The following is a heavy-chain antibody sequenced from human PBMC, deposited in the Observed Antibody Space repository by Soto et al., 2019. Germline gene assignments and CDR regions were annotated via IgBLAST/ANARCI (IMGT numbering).Heavy chain of an antibody. V-gene: IGHV3-30-3*01. CDR1: GFTFSSYA. D-gene: IGHD6-13*01. J-gene: IGHJ6*02. CDR3: ARESRSSWYPAAYYYGMDV. Sequence: GGSLRLSCAASGFTFSSYAMHWVRQAPGKGLEWVAVISYDGSNKYYADSVKGRFTISRDNSKNTLYLQMNSLRAEDTAVYYCARESRSSWYPAAYYYGMDVWGQGTPVTVYS. CDR2: ISYDGSNK.